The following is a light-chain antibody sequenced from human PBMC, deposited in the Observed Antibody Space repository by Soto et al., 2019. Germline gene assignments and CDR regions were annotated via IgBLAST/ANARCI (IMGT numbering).Light chain of an antibody. CDR1: QSVRSD. CDR2: DKS. CDR3: HQYNNWPPST. V-gene: IGKV3-15*01. Sequence: EIVLTQSPATLSLSPGDRATLSCRASQSVRSDYFAWYQQKPGQPPRLLIFDKSSRAPGVPARFSGSGTGTDFTLTINSLQSEDFGVYYCHQYNNWPPSTFGQGTRLEMK. J-gene: IGKJ5*01.